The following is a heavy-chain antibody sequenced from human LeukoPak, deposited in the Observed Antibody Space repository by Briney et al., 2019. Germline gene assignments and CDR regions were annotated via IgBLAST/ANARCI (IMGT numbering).Heavy chain of an antibody. J-gene: IGHJ5*02. D-gene: IGHD6-19*01. V-gene: IGHV1-18*01. CDR2: ISAYNGNT. Sequence: GASVKVSCKASGYTFSSYEISWVRQAPGQGLEWMGWISAYNGNTNYAQKLQGRVTMTTDTSTSTAYMELRSLRSDDTAGYYCARATAVAGTSLRSWGQGNLVTVSS. CDR3: ARATAVAGTSLRS. CDR1: GYTFSSYE.